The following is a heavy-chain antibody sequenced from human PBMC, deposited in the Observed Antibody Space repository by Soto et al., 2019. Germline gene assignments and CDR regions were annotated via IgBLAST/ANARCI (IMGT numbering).Heavy chain of an antibody. J-gene: IGHJ4*02. CDR1: AFTFSRHG. Sequence: GGTLGLSCAASAFTFSRHGMHSVRPAPGTGLEWVAVITYDGGFQYYADSVKGRFTISRDNSKNTLSLHLNTLKPEDTAVYHCAKDRVGGTFYTPLTFWGQGTRVTVSA. CDR2: ITYDGGFQ. V-gene: IGHV3-30*18. CDR3: AKDRVGGTFYTPLTF. D-gene: IGHD1-7*01.